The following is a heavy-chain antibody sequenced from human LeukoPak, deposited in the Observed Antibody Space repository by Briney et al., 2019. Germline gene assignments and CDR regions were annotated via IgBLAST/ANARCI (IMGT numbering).Heavy chain of an antibody. J-gene: IGHJ4*02. V-gene: IGHV3-23*01. CDR2: ISGSGGGT. Sequence: GGSLRLSCAASGFTFSSIAMSWVRQAPDKGLEWVSTISGSGGGTYYADSVKGRFTISRDDSKNTLYLQMNSLRADDTAVYYCAKDLGRYRDNFFDYWGQGNLVTVSS. CDR1: GFTFSSIA. D-gene: IGHD1-26*01. CDR3: AKDLGRYRDNFFDY.